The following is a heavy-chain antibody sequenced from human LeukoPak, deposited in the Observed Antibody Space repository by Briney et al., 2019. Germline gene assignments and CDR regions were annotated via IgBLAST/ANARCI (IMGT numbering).Heavy chain of an antibody. Sequence: GGSLRLSCAASGFTFSDCYMSWIRQARGKGLEWVSYISSSGSTIYYAVCVRGVFTISRHYPKNSLYLKMHSLRAEDTGVYHCARWGGFIVPYYFDYWGQGALFTVSS. CDR1: GFTFSDCY. D-gene: IGHD3-16*02. J-gene: IGHJ4*02. V-gene: IGHV3-11*01. CDR3: ARWGGFIVPYYFDY. CDR2: ISSSGSTI.